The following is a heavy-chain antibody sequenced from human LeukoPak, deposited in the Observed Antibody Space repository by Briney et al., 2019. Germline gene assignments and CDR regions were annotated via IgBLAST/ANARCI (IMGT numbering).Heavy chain of an antibody. CDR2: INPNSGGK. CDR1: GYTFTSYD. J-gene: IGHJ4*02. V-gene: IGHV1-2*02. D-gene: IGHD3-9*01. CDR3: ARDYDILTGPSYYFDY. Sequence: ASVKVSCKASGYTFTSYDINWVRQAPGQGLEWMGWINPNSGGKNYAQKFQGRVTMTRDTSISTAYMELSRLRSDDTAVYYCARDYDILTGPSYYFDYWGQGTLVTVSS.